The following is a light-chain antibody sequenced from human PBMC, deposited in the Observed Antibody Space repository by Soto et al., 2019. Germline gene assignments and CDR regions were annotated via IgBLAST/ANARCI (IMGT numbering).Light chain of an antibody. CDR1: QSIRIK. Sequence: EIVMTQSPATLSVSPGERATLSCRASQSIRIKLAWYQQKPGQAPRLLIYGASTRATGVPARFSGSGSGTEFTLTISSLQSEDFEVYYCQQYDQWPLTFGVGAKVEI. CDR3: QQYDQWPLT. CDR2: GAS. V-gene: IGKV3-15*01. J-gene: IGKJ4*01.